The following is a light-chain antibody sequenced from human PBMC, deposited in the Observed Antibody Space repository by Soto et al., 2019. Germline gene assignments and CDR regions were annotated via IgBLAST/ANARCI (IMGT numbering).Light chain of an antibody. J-gene: IGKJ1*01. CDR2: GAF. Sequence: EIVLTQSPGTLSLSPGERVTLSCRASQSVSSTYLAWYQHKPGQAPRLLIYGAFSRATGIPDRFSGSGSGTDFTLTISRLEPEDFAVYYCHQYGSSPWTFVQGTKVDIK. CDR1: QSVSSTY. CDR3: HQYGSSPWT. V-gene: IGKV3-20*01.